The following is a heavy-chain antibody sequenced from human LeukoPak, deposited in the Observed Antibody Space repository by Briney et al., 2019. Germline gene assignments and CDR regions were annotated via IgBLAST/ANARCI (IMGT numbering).Heavy chain of an antibody. D-gene: IGHD6-19*01. J-gene: IGHJ4*02. CDR3: ARDLAVAGTLPFDY. V-gene: IGHV3-33*01. CDR1: GFTFSSYG. Sequence: PGRSLRLSCAASGFTFSSYGMHWVRQAPGKGLEWVAVTWYDGSNKYYADSVKGRFTISRDNSKNTLYLQMNSLRAEDTAVYYCARDLAVAGTLPFDYWGQGTLVTVSS. CDR2: TWYDGSNK.